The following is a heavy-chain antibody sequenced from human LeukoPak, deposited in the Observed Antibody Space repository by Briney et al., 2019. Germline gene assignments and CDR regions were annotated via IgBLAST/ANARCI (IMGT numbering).Heavy chain of an antibody. D-gene: IGHD2-8*01. Sequence: GGSLRLSCAASGFTFNTHAMSWVRQAPGKGLEWVSTISGGGDIIYYADSVKGRFTISRDNSKNTLNLQMNSLRAEDTAIYYCAKYAITSRSWFVPWGQGTLVTVSS. CDR1: GFTFNTHA. CDR2: ISGGGDII. CDR3: AKYAITSRSWFVP. J-gene: IGHJ5*02. V-gene: IGHV3-23*01.